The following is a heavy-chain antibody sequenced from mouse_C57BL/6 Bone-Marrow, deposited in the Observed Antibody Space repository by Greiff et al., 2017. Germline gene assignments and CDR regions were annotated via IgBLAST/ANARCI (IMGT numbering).Heavy chain of an antibody. D-gene: IGHD1-1*01. CDR2: INPSNGGT. J-gene: IGHJ4*01. CDR3: ARTGTTVKYYYAMDY. Sequence: VKLQQPGTELVKPGASVKLSCKASGYTFTSSWMHWVQQRPGPGLAWIGNINPSNGGTNYNEKFKSKATLTVDNTSSTAYMQRSSRTSEDSAVYYGARTGTTVKYYYAMDYWGQGTSVTVSS. CDR1: GYTFTSSW. V-gene: IGHV1-53*01.